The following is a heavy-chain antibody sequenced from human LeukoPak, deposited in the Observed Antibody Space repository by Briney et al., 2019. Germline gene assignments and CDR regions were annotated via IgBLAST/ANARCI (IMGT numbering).Heavy chain of an antibody. CDR1: GFTFSSYG. V-gene: IGHV3-21*01. CDR3: ARVSDSSSWDDY. J-gene: IGHJ4*02. Sequence: GGSLRLSCAASGFTFSSYGMHWVRQAPGKGLEWVSSISSSSSYIYYADSVKGRFTISRDNAKNSLYLQMNSLRAEDTAVYYCARVSDSSSWDDYWGQGTLVTVSS. D-gene: IGHD6-6*01. CDR2: ISSSSSYI.